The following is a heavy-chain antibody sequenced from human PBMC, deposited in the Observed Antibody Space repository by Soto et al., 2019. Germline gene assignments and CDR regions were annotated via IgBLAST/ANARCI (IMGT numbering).Heavy chain of an antibody. CDR3: AHSDVVLVARHTFDI. CDR2: IYWDDYK. CDR1: GFSLSTSGVG. J-gene: IGHJ3*02. D-gene: IGHD2-8*02. Sequence: QITLKESGPTLVKPTQTLTRTCTFSGFSLSTSGVGVGWIRQPPGKALEWLALIYWDDYKDYNPSLKSRLTITKDTSKNQVVLTMTTMDPVDTATYYCAHSDVVLVARHTFDIWGQGTMVTVSS. V-gene: IGHV2-5*02.